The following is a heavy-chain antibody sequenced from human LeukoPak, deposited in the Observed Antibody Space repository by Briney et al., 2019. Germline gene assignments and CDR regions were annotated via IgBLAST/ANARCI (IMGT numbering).Heavy chain of an antibody. J-gene: IGHJ4*02. V-gene: IGHV3-30-3*01. Sequence: GGSLRLSCAASGFTFSSYAMHWVRQAPGKGLEWVAVISYDGSNKYYADSVKGRFTISRDNSKNTLYLQMNSLRAEDTAVYYCARVDYYDSSVYPPFDYWGQGTLVTVSS. CDR1: GFTFSSYA. CDR2: ISYDGSNK. CDR3: ARVDYYDSSVYPPFDY. D-gene: IGHD3-22*01.